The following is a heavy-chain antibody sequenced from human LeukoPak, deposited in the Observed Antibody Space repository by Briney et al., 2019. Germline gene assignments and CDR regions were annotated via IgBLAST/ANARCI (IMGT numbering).Heavy chain of an antibody. Sequence: GGSLRLSCAASGFTFSNAWMSWVRQAPGKGLEWVSVVFIGGNTYYADSVKGRFTISRDNSKNTLDLQMNSLRVEDTAMYYCARDSGSYHHWWGQGTLVTVSS. D-gene: IGHD1-26*01. CDR2: VFIGGNT. V-gene: IGHV3-66*01. CDR1: GFTFSNAW. CDR3: ARDSGSYHHW. J-gene: IGHJ4*02.